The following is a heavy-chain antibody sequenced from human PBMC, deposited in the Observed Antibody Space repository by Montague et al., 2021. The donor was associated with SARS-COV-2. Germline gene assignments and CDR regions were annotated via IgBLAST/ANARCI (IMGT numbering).Heavy chain of an antibody. CDR3: ARDRYSSGHYADY. Sequence: SLRLSCAASGFTFSSYSMNWVRQAPGKGLEWVSSISSSSSYIYYADSVKGRFTISRDNAKNSLYLQMYSLRAEDTAVYYCARDRYSSGHYADYWDQGTLVTVSS. J-gene: IGHJ4*02. CDR2: ISSSSSYI. CDR1: GFTFSSYS. V-gene: IGHV3-21*01. D-gene: IGHD6-19*01.